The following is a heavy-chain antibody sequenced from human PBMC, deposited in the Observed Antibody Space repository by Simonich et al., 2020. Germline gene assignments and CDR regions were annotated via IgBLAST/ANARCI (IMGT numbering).Heavy chain of an antibody. D-gene: IGHD3-10*01. CDR1: GFTFSSYG. CDR2: KWYDDSNK. Sequence: QVQLVESGGGVVQPGRTLRLSCAASGFTFSSYGMHWVRQATGREVGWVAVKWYDDSNKYYAGSVEVRFTISRDNSKNTLYLQMNSLRAEDTAVYYCARDGGYMVRGVDAFDIWGQGTMVTVSS. J-gene: IGHJ3*02. CDR3: ARDGGYMVRGVDAFDI. V-gene: IGHV3-33*01.